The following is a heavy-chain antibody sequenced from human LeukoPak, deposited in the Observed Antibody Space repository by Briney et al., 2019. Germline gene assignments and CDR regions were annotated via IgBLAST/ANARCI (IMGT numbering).Heavy chain of an antibody. CDR1: GGSFSGYY. V-gene: IGHV4-34*01. J-gene: IGHJ4*02. D-gene: IGHD3-16*02. CDR3: ARVVGDYVWGSYRSYYFDY. Sequence: SETLSLTCAVYGGSFSGYYWSWIRQPPGKGLEWIGEINHSGSTNYNPSLKSRVTISADTSKNQFSLKLSSVTAADTAVYYCARVVGDYVWGSYRSYYFDYWGQGTLVTVSS. CDR2: INHSGST.